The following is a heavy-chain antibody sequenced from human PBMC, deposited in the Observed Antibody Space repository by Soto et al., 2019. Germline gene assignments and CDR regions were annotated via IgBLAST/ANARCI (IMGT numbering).Heavy chain of an antibody. D-gene: IGHD5-18*01. Sequence: GGSLRLSCAASGFTFSSYAMSWVRQAPGKGLEWVSAISGSGGSTYYADSVKGRFTISRDNSKNTLYLQMNSLRAEDTAVYYCAKDQYSYGGPHNWFDPWGQGTLVTVSS. CDR2: ISGSGGST. CDR1: GFTFSSYA. CDR3: AKDQYSYGGPHNWFDP. V-gene: IGHV3-23*01. J-gene: IGHJ5*02.